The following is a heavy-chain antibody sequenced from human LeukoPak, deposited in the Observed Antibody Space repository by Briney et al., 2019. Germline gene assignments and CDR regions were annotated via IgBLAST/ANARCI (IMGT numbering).Heavy chain of an antibody. Sequence: GGSLRLSCAASGFTFSSYGMHWVRQAPGKGLEWVAFIRYDGSNKYYADSVKGRFTISRDNSKNTLYLQMNSLRAEDTAVYYCAKDHIESQGSGWSFTFDYWGQGTLVTVSS. CDR2: IRYDGSNK. V-gene: IGHV3-30*02. CDR3: AKDHIESQGSGWSFTFDY. J-gene: IGHJ4*02. CDR1: GFTFSSYG. D-gene: IGHD6-19*01.